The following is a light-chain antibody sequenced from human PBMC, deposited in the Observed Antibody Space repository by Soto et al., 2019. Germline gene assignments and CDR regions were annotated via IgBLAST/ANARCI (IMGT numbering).Light chain of an antibody. CDR2: DAS. V-gene: IGKV3-15*01. J-gene: IGKJ1*01. CDR1: QSVRSS. CDR3: QQYNSWPET. Sequence: EIVMTQSPGTLSVSPGERATLFCRASQSVRSSLAWYQQKSGQAPRLFIYDASTRATGIPARFSGSGSGTEFTLTISSLQSEDFAVYYCQQYNSWPETFGQGTKVDI.